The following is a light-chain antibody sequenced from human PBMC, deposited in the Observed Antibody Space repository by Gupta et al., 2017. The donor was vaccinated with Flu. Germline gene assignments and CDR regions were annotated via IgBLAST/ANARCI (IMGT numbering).Light chain of an antibody. CDR1: QSVGGS. J-gene: IGKJ4*01. V-gene: IGKV3-11*01. CDR2: AAS. Sequence: EIVLTQSPVTLSLSPGERATLSCRASQSVGGSLAWYQQKPGQAPRLLIYAASNRATGIPPRFSGSGSRTDFTLTISSVEPEDFAVYYCQDRVHWPTLAFGGGTKVEIK. CDR3: QDRVHWPTLA.